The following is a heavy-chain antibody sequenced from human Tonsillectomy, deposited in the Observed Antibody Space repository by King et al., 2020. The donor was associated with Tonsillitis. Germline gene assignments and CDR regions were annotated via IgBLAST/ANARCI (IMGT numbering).Heavy chain of an antibody. J-gene: IGHJ4*02. CDR2: INPSSGGT. V-gene: IGHV1-2*02. CDR1: GYTFTAYY. Sequence: QLVQSGAEVKKPGASVKVSCKASGYTFTAYYMHWVRQAPGQGLEWMGWINPSSGGTNYAQKFQGRVTMTRDTSISTAYMELSRLTSDDTAVYYCARDHDYGDYVIDYWGQGTLVTVSS. CDR3: ARDHDYGDYVIDY. D-gene: IGHD4-17*01.